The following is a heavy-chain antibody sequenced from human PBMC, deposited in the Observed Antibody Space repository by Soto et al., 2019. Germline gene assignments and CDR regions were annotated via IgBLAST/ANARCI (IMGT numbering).Heavy chain of an antibody. CDR2: IYYSGSA. Sequence: PSETLSLTCTVSGCSISSSYWSWIRQPPGKGLEWIGSIYYSGSAYYSPSLKSRVTMSVDTSKNQLSLELRSVTAADTAVYYCARLHCNSPNCVPLDPWGQGTLVTVSS. CDR3: ARLHCNSPNCVPLDP. J-gene: IGHJ5*02. V-gene: IGHV4-59*04. CDR1: GCSISSSY. D-gene: IGHD2-2*01.